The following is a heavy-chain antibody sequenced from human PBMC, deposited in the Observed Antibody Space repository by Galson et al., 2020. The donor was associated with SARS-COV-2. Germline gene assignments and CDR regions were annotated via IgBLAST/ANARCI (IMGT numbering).Heavy chain of an antibody. J-gene: IGHJ4*02. Sequence: ASVKVSCKASGYTFTSYDINWVRQATGQGLEWMGWMNPNSGNTGYAQKFQGRVTMTRNTSISTAYMELSSLRSEDTAVYYCARGIGIRGKYDYWGQGTLVTVSS. CDR3: ARGIGIRGKYDY. CDR2: MNPNSGNT. V-gene: IGHV1-8*01. CDR1: GYTFTSYD. D-gene: IGHD1-26*01.